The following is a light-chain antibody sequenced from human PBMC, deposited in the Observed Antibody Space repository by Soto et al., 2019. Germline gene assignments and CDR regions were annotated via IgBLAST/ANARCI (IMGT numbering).Light chain of an antibody. J-gene: IGKJ2*01. V-gene: IGKV3-20*01. CDR2: HAS. Sequence: EIVLTQSPGTLSLSPGEGATLSCRASQTVTSNYLAWYQQKPGQAPRLLIYHASSRATGIPDRFSGSGSGTDFTLTISRLEPADLAVYYCQQYSRSPKTFGQGTKVDIK. CDR3: QQYSRSPKT. CDR1: QTVTSNY.